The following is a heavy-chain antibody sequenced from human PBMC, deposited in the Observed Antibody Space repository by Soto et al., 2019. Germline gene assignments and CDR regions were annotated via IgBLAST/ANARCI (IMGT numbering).Heavy chain of an antibody. D-gene: IGHD3-22*01. CDR2: IYYSGST. CDR3: ASYYDSSGTAYYFDY. Sequence: SETLSLTCTVSGGSISSGDYYWSWIRQPPGKGLEWIGYIYYSGSTYYNPSLKSRVTISVDTSKNQFSLKLSSVTAADTAVYYCASYYDSSGTAYYFDYWGQGTPVTVSS. J-gene: IGHJ4*02. V-gene: IGHV4-30-4*01. CDR1: GGSISSGDYY.